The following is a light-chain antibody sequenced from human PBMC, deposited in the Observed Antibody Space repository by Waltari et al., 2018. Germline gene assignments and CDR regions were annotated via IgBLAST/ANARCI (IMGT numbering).Light chain of an antibody. CDR3: CSYAGSSTFT. Sequence: QSALTQPASVSGSPGQSITISCTGTSSDVGSYDLVSWYQQHPGKAPKLMIYEVYKRPPGVSNRCSGSKSGNTASLTISGLQAEDEADYYCCSYAGSSTFTFGGGTKLTVL. V-gene: IGLV2-23*02. J-gene: IGLJ2*01. CDR1: SSDVGSYDL. CDR2: EVY.